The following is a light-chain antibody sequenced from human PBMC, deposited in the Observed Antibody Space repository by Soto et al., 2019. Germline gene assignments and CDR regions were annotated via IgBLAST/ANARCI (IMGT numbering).Light chain of an antibody. CDR2: STS. V-gene: IGLV7-43*01. J-gene: IGLJ1*01. CDR1: TGAVTRGYY. CDR3: LLYFGGAYV. Sequence: QAVVTQEHSLTVSPGATVTLTCASSTGAVTRGYYPNWFQQKPVQAPRALIYSTSNKQSWTPARFSGSLLGGKAALTLSGVQPEDEAEYYCLLYFGGAYVFGTGTKVTVL.